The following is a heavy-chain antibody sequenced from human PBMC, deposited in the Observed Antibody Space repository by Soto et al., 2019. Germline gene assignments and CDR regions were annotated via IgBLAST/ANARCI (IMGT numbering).Heavy chain of an antibody. CDR2: IFHSGRT. Sequence: QVQLQESGPGLVRPSGTLSLTCAVSSGSISSGNWWTWVRQSPGKGLEWIGEIFHSGRTNYNPSLKSRVTMSIDRSKNQFSLRLSCVTAADTAGYYCARDRDSRSGAFDIWGQVTMVTVSS. J-gene: IGHJ3*02. CDR1: SGSISSGNW. D-gene: IGHD3-22*01. CDR3: ARDRDSRSGAFDI. V-gene: IGHV4-4*02.